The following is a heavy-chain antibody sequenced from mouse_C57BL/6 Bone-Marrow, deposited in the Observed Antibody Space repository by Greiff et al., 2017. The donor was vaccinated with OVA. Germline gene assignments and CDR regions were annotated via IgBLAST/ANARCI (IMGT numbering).Heavy chain of an antibody. V-gene: IGHV14-4*01. CDR3: TTKAYYYGSSYWYFDV. D-gene: IGHD1-1*01. J-gene: IGHJ1*03. CDR2: IDPENGDT. Sequence: EVQLQQSGAELVRPGASVKLSCTASGFNIKDDYMHWVKQRPEQGLEWIGWIDPENGDTEYASKCQGKATITADTSSNTAYLQLSSLTSEDTAVYYCTTKAYYYGSSYWYFDVWGTGTTVTVSS. CDR1: GFNIKDDY.